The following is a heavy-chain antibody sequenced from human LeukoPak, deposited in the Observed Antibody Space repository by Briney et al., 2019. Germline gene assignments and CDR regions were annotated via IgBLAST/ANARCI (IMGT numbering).Heavy chain of an antibody. J-gene: IGHJ4*02. CDR1: GGSISSGDYY. CDR2: IYYSGST. V-gene: IGHV4-30-4*01. Sequence: SETLSLTCTVSGGSISSGDYYWSWIRQPPGKGLEWIGYIYYSGSTYYNPSLKSRVTISVDTSKNQFSLKLSSVTAADTAVYYCARLLVYGGSDYFDYWGQGTLVTVSS. CDR3: ARLLVYGGSDYFDY. D-gene: IGHD4-23*01.